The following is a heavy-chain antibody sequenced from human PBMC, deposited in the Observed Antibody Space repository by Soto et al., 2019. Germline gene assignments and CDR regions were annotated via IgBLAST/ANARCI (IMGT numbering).Heavy chain of an antibody. Sequence: ASETLSLTCTVSGGSISSGGYYWSWIRQHPGKGLEWIGYIYYSGSTYYNPSLKSRVTISVDTSKNQFSLKLTSVTAADTAVYYCARDPPGGCSHFVYWGQRTLVTVSS. D-gene: IGHD2-15*01. CDR1: GGSISSGGYY. J-gene: IGHJ4*02. CDR2: IYYSGST. CDR3: ARDPPGGCSHFVY. V-gene: IGHV4-31*03.